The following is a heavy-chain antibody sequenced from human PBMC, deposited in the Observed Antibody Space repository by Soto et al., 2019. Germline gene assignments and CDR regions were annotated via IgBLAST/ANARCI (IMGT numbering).Heavy chain of an antibody. CDR3: ARASYDSSGYFDFDY. J-gene: IGHJ4*02. D-gene: IGHD3-22*01. CDR2: IYYSGST. CDR1: GGSISSGGYY. Sequence: SETLCLTWTVSGGSISSGGYYWSWIRQQPGMGLEWIGYIYYSGSTYYNTSLKSRVTRSVDTYKNQFSLKLSSVTAADTAVYYCARASYDSSGYFDFDYWGQGTLVTVSS. V-gene: IGHV4-31*02.